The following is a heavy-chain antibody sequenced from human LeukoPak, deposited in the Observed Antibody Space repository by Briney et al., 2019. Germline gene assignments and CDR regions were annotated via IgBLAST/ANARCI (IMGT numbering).Heavy chain of an antibody. CDR3: ASGVVVYANGGSWFDP. V-gene: IGHV4-39*07. CDR1: GVSISSSSYY. CDR2: IYYSGST. Sequence: SETLSLTCTVSGVSISSSSYYWGWIRQPPGKGLEWIGSIYYSGSTNYNPSLKSRVTISVDTSKNQFSLKLSSVTAADTAVYYCASGVVVYANGGSWFDPWGQGTLVTVSS. J-gene: IGHJ5*02. D-gene: IGHD2-8*02.